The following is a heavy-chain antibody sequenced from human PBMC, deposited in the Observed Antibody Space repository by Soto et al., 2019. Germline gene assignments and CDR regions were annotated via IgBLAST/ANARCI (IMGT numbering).Heavy chain of an antibody. Sequence: GASVKVSCKASGYTFTSYGISWVRQAPGQGLEWMGWISAYNGNTNYAQKLQGRVTMTTDTSTSTAYMELRSLRSDDTAVYYCARVRGSSSSEYYYYYMDVWGKGTKVTVSS. J-gene: IGHJ6*03. D-gene: IGHD6-6*01. CDR3: ARVRGSSSSEYYYYYMDV. CDR2: ISAYNGNT. CDR1: GYTFTSYG. V-gene: IGHV1-18*01.